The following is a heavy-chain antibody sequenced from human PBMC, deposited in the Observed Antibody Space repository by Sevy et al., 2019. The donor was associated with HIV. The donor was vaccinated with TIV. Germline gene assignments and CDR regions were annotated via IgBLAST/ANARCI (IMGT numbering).Heavy chain of an antibody. CDR1: GGTFSSYA. V-gene: IGHV1-69*13. CDR3: AGISSIVGVVHI. J-gene: IGHJ3*02. CDR2: IIPIFGTA. Sequence: ASVKVSCKASGGTFSSYAISWVRQAPGQGLEWMGGIIPIFGTATYAQKFQGRVTITADESTSTTYMELSSLRAEDTAVYYCAGISSIVGVVHIWGQGTMVTVSS. D-gene: IGHD2-2*01.